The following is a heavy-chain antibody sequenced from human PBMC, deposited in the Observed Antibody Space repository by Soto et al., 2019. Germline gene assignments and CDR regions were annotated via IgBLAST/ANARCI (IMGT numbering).Heavy chain of an antibody. CDR3: ARDIGAYREC. D-gene: IGHD1-26*01. J-gene: IGHJ4*02. CDR2: IYSGGGT. Sequence: EVQLVESGGGLIQPGGSLRLSCAASGFSVSSTYISWVRQAPGKWLEWVSVIYSGGGTYYADSVKGRFTISRDNAKNTLYLQLSSLRAEETVVYFCARDIGAYRECWGQGTLVTVSS. V-gene: IGHV3-53*01. CDR1: GFSVSSTY.